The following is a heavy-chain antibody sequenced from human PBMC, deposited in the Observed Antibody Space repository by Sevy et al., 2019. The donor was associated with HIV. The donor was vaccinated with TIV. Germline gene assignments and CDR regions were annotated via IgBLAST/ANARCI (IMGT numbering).Heavy chain of an antibody. CDR2: ISSSSSYI. D-gene: IGHD1-26*01. CDR3: AGDGKIDAFDI. V-gene: IGHV3-21*01. Sequence: GGSLRLSCAASGFTFSSYSMNWVRQAPGKGLEWVSSISSSSSYIYYADSVKGQFTISRDNGKNPLYLQMNSLKAEDTAVYYCAGDGKIDAFDIWGQGTMVTVSS. CDR1: GFTFSSYS. J-gene: IGHJ3*02.